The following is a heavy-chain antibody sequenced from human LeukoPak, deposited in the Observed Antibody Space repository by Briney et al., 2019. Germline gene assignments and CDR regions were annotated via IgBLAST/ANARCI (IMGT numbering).Heavy chain of an antibody. Sequence: PSETLSLTCTVSGGSISSSSYYWGWIRQPPGKGLEWIGSIYYSGSTYYNPSLKSRVTISVDTSKNQFSLKLSSVTAADTAVYYCARDTPRSYDFWSGARPGWFDPWGQGTLVTVSS. D-gene: IGHD3-3*01. CDR1: GGSISSSSYY. CDR2: IYYSGST. V-gene: IGHV4-39*07. CDR3: ARDTPRSYDFWSGARPGWFDP. J-gene: IGHJ5*02.